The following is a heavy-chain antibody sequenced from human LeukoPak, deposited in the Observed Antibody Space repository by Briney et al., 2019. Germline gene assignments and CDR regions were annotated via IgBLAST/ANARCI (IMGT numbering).Heavy chain of an antibody. CDR3: ARERVYYGMYV. CDR1: GGSISSYY. V-gene: IGHV4-59*01. Sequence: PSEPLSLTCTVSGGSISSYYWSWCRHPPRKGLEWSGCIYYSGSTNYNPPPKSRVTISVDTSKNQFSLKLSSVSAADTAVYYCARERVYYGMYVWGQGTTVTVSS. CDR2: IYYSGST. J-gene: IGHJ6*02.